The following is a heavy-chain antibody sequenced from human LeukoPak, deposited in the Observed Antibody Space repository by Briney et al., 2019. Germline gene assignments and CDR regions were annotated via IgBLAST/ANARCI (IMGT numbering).Heavy chain of an antibody. D-gene: IGHD1-26*01. CDR2: ISYDGSNK. J-gene: IGHJ4*02. CDR3: ARDLVGFDY. V-gene: IGHV3-30-3*01. CDR1: ASTLRRFD. Sequence: RSLRLSCAASASTLRRFDIQWVRQAPGKGLEWVAVISYDGSNKYYADSVKGRFTISRDNSKNTLYLQMNSLRAEDTAVYYCARDLVGFDYWGQGTLVTVSS.